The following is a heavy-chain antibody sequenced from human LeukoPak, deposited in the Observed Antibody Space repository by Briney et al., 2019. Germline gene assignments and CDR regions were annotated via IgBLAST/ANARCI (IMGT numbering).Heavy chain of an antibody. CDR2: IYSSGST. CDR1: GGSISSYY. J-gene: IGHJ5*02. D-gene: IGHD3-22*01. Sequence: SETLPLTCTVSGGSISSYYWTWIRQPAGKGLEWIGRIYSSGSTNYNPSLKSRVTMSVDKSQNQFSLKLSSVTAADTAVYYCARARDYYDSSSYPNWFDPWGQGTLVTVSS. V-gene: IGHV4-4*07. CDR3: ARARDYYDSSSYPNWFDP.